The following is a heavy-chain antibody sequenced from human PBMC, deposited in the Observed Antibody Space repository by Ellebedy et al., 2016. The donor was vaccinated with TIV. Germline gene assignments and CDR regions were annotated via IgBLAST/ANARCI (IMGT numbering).Heavy chain of an antibody. Sequence: AASVKVSCKASGYTFTSYAMHWVRQAPGQRLEWMGWINAGNGNTKYSQKFQGRVTITRDTSTSTAYMELSSLRSEDTAVYYCARVFGVVPYYYYGMDVWGQGTTVTVSS. CDR1: GYTFTSYA. J-gene: IGHJ6*02. CDR3: ARVFGVVPYYYYGMDV. CDR2: INAGNGNT. D-gene: IGHD3-3*01. V-gene: IGHV1-3*01.